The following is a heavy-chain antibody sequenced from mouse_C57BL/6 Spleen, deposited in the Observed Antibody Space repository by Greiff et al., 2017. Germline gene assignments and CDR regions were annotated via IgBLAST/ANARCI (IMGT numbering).Heavy chain of an antibody. V-gene: IGHV5-6*01. D-gene: IGHD3-2*01. CDR1: GFTFSSYG. J-gene: IGHJ1*03. CDR2: ISSGGSYT. CDR3: ARDSQYFDV. Sequence: EVQVVESGGDLVKPGGSLKLSCAASGFTFSSYGMSWVRQTPDKRLEWVATISSGGSYTYYPDSVKGRFTISRDNAKNTLYLQMSSLKSEDTAMYYCARDSQYFDVWGTGTTVTVSS.